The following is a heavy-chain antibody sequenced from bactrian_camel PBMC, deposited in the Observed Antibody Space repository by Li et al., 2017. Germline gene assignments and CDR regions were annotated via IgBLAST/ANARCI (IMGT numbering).Heavy chain of an antibody. V-gene: IGHV3S1*01. D-gene: IGHD3*01. J-gene: IGHJ6*01. Sequence: QLVESGGGSVQAGGSLRLSRVATGYHDSQNYCLGWYRQAPGKDRERVAAIYTGDDTTNYADSVKGRFTFSRDNHKNSVYLQMSSLKPEDTAVYYCVRSYTSSWVDGFGYWGQGTQVTVS. CDR3: VRSYTSSWVDGFGY. CDR1: GYHDSQNYC. CDR2: IYTGDDTT.